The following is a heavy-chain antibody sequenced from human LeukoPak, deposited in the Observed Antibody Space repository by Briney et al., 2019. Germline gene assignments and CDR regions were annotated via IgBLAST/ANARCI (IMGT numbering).Heavy chain of an antibody. CDR3: AKTGDLYYYYGMDV. D-gene: IGHD7-27*01. J-gene: IGHJ6*02. CDR1: GGTFSSYA. CDR2: IIPIFGIA. V-gene: IGHV1-69*04. Sequence: SVKVSCKASGGTFSSYAISWVRQAPGQGLEWMGRIIPIFGIASYAQKFQGRVTITADKSTSTAYMELSSLRSEDTAVYYCAKTGDLYYYYGMDVWGQGTTVTVSS.